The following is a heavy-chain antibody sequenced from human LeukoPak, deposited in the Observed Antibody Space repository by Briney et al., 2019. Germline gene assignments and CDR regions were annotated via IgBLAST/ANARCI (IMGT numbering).Heavy chain of an antibody. J-gene: IGHJ4*02. D-gene: IGHD3-3*01. V-gene: IGHV4-59*01. CDR1: GGSISSYY. CDR2: IYYSGST. CDR3: ARVGPSGYIDY. Sequence: SETLSLTCTVSGGSISSYYWCWIRQPPGKGLEWIGYIYYSGSTNYNPSLKSRVTISVDTSKNQFSLKLSSVTAADTAVYYCARVGPSGYIDYWGQGTLVTVSS.